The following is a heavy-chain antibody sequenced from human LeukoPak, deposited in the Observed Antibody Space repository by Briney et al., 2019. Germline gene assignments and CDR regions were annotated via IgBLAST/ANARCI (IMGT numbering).Heavy chain of an antibody. CDR3: ARLGGYTHGPDPVDF. CDR1: GGSINISGYY. Sequence: PSETLSLTCTVSGGSINISGYYWGWIRQPPGKGLEWIVDIFYTGITFYNPSLKSRVTLSVDTPNNRFSLKLSSVTAADAAVYFCARLGGYTHGPDPVDFWGQGTLVTVSS. J-gene: IGHJ4*02. V-gene: IGHV4-39*01. CDR2: IFYTGIT. D-gene: IGHD5-24*01.